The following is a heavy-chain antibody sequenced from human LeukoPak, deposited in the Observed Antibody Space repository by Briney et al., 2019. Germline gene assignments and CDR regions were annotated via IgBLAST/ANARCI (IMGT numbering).Heavy chain of an antibody. D-gene: IGHD2-2*01. CDR1: SGSFSGYY. CDR2: INHSGST. CDR3: ARWRIVVVPAARLTYYYYGMDV. V-gene: IGHV4-34*01. Sequence: SETLSLTCAVYSGSFSGYYWSWIRQPPGKGLEWIGEINHSGSTNYNPSLKSRVTISVDTSKNQFSLKLSSVTAADTAVYYCARWRIVVVPAARLTYYYYGMDVWGQGTTVTVSS. J-gene: IGHJ6*02.